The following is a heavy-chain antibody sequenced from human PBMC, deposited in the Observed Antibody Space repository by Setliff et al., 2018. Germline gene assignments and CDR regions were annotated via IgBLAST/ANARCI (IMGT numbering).Heavy chain of an antibody. CDR3: ARGLNSVSWTFAY. V-gene: IGHV4-39*01. J-gene: IGHJ4*02. CDR2: LYYSGDT. Sequence: SETLSLTCTVSGGSLRNNFWGWIRQSPGKGLEWIGSLYYSGDTYYNPSLKSRVAISIDTSKNQFSLKVNSVTAADTAIYYCARGLNSVSWTFAYWGQGSLVTVSS. D-gene: IGHD2-15*01. CDR1: GGSLRNNF.